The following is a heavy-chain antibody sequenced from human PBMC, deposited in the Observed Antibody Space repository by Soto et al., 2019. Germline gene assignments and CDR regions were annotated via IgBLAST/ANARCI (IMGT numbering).Heavy chain of an antibody. V-gene: IGHV3-9*01. CDR3: VKDGPNDASDV. J-gene: IGHJ3*01. CDR1: GFTFHDYA. CDR2: ISWNSGSI. Sequence: GGSLRLSCAASGFTFHDYAMHWVRQAPGRGLEWVSGISWNSGSIGYADSVKGRFTISRNNAKNSLYLQMDSVRDEDTALYYCVKDGPNDASDVWGQGTMVTVSS.